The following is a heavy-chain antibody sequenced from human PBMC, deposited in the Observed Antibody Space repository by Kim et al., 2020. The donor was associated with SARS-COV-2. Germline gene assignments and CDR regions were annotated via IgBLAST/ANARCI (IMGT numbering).Heavy chain of an antibody. D-gene: IGHD6-19*01. CDR3: ACDIGSGRPYYYGMDV. Sequence: SETLSLTCAVYGGSFSGYYWSWIRQPPGKGLEWIGEINHSGSTNYNPSLKSRVTISVDTSKNKFSLKLISVTAADTAVYYCACDIGSGRPYYYGMDVWGQGTTVTVSS. CDR2: INHSGST. V-gene: IGHV4-34*01. J-gene: IGHJ6*02. CDR1: GGSFSGYY.